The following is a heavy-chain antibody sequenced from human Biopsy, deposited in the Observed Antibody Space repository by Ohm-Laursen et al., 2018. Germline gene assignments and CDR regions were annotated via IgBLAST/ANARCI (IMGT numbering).Heavy chain of an antibody. CDR2: INPNSGGT. V-gene: IGHV1-2*02. J-gene: IGHJ2*01. D-gene: IGHD1-26*01. Sequence: SVKVSCKAPGYTFTDSYMHWVRQAPGQGLEWMGWINPNSGGTNYAQKFQGRVTMTRDTSMSTAYMELNRLRSEDTAVYYCARGGLNYWYFDLWGRGTLVTVSS. CDR3: ARGGLNYWYFDL. CDR1: GYTFTDSY.